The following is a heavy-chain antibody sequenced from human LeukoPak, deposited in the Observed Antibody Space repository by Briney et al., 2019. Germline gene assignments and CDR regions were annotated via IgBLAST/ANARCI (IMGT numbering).Heavy chain of an antibody. Sequence: PGRSLRLSCAASGFSFSSYAMHWVRQAPGKGLEWVAAASYDGTNKYYGDSVKGRFTISRDDSKNTLYLQMNSLRAGDTAVYYCARLGFTKDAFDIWGQGTMVTVSS. CDR3: ARLGFTKDAFDI. CDR1: GFSFSSYA. J-gene: IGHJ3*02. D-gene: IGHD2-8*01. CDR2: ASYDGTNK. V-gene: IGHV3-30*04.